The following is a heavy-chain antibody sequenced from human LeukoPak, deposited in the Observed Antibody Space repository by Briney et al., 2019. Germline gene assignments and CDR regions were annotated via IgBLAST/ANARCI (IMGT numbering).Heavy chain of an antibody. CDR3: ARSIVPVASRFDY. D-gene: IGHD2-2*01. V-gene: IGHV4-59*08. CDR2: IYYRGTT. Sequence: SETLSLTCTVSGGSIGTYYWSWIRQPPGKGLEWIGYIYYRGTTNYNPSLMSRVTISVDTSKNQFSLKLSSVTAADTAVYYCARSIVPVASRFDYWGQGTLVTVSS. J-gene: IGHJ4*02. CDR1: GGSIGTYY.